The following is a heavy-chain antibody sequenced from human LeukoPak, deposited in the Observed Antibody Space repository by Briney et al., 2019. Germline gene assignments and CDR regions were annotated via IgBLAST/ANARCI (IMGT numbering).Heavy chain of an antibody. D-gene: IGHD2-2*01. Sequence: GGSLRLSCAASGFTFSSYSMNWVRQAPGKGLEWVSYISSSSSTIYYADSVKGRFTISRDNAKNTLYLQMDSLRAEDTAVYYCATFQIVVVPAAEDFDYWGQGTLVTVSS. CDR2: ISSSSSTI. CDR3: ATFQIVVVPAAEDFDY. CDR1: GFTFSSYS. V-gene: IGHV3-48*01. J-gene: IGHJ4*02.